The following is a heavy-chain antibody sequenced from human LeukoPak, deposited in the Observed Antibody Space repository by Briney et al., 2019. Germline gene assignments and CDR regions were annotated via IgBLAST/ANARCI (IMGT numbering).Heavy chain of an antibody. CDR1: GFTFSSYA. J-gene: IGHJ5*02. Sequence: PGGSLRLSCAASGFTFSSYAMSWVRQAPGKGLGWVAVIWHDGSNKYYTDSVKGRFTISRDNSKNTLYLQMSRLRAEDTAVYYCAKREETWGQGTLVSVSS. V-gene: IGHV3-33*03. CDR2: IWHDGSNK. CDR3: AKREET.